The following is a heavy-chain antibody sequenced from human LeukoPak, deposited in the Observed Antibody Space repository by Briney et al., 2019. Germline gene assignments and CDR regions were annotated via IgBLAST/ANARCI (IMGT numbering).Heavy chain of an antibody. J-gene: IGHJ4*02. CDR1: GYTFTGYY. CDR3: ASHNYDSSGQHDD. Sequence: ASVKVSCKASGYTFTGYYMHWVRQAPGQGLEWMGRINPNSGGTNYAQKFQGRVTMTRDTSISTAYMELSRLRSDDTAVYYCASHNYDSSGQHDDWGQGTLVTVSS. V-gene: IGHV1-2*06. CDR2: INPNSGGT. D-gene: IGHD3-22*01.